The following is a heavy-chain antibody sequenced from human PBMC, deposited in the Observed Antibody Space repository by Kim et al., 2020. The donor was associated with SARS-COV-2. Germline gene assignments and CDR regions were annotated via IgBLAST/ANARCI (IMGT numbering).Heavy chain of an antibody. CDR3: TSLITA. Sequence: NAHTYATTYGASVKGRFTISRDDSKNTAYLQMNSLKTEDTAVYYCTSLITAWGQGTLVTVSS. J-gene: IGHJ4*02. D-gene: IGHD6-25*01. CDR2: NAHTYAT. V-gene: IGHV3-73*01.